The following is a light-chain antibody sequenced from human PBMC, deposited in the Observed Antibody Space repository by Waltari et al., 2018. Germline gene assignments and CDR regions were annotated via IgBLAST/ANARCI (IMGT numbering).Light chain of an antibody. CDR2: GAS. Sequence: EIVMTQSPATLSVSPGDRATLSCRASQTISPNLAWYQQRPGQAPRLLIYGASNRATGIPARFSGTASGTEFTLTISSLQSEDFAVYYCQQYNNWPPLFTFGPGTKVDMK. V-gene: IGKV3D-15*01. CDR3: QQYNNWPPLFT. J-gene: IGKJ3*01. CDR1: QTISPN.